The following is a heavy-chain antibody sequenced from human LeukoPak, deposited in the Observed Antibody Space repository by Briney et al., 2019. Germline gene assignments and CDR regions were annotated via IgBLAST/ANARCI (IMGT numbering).Heavy chain of an antibody. CDR1: GGSFSRYF. CDR3: ARVPHVRGTDRRWGYFDH. J-gene: IGHJ4*02. V-gene: IGHV4-34*01. Sequence: SETLSLTCAVYGGSFSRYFWSWLRQPPGKGLEWIGEINHSGSATHNSSLKSRLTLSIDTSKNQFSLKLNSVTAADTALYYCARVPHVRGTDRRWGYFDHWGQGSLVIVSS. CDR2: INHSGSA. D-gene: IGHD3-16*02.